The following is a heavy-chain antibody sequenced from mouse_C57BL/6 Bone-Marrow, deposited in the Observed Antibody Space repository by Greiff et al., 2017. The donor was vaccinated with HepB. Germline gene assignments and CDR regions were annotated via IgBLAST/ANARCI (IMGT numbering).Heavy chain of an antibody. J-gene: IGHJ3*01. CDR1: GFNIKDDY. CDR3: TTLQLTPEFAY. Sequence: VQLKESGAELVRPGASVKLSCTASGFNIKDDYMHWVKQRPEQGLEWIGWIDPENGDTEYASKFQGKATITADTSSNTAYLQLSSLTSEDPAVYYCTTLQLTPEFAYWGQGTLVTVSA. V-gene: IGHV14-4*01. CDR2: IDPENGDT. D-gene: IGHD3-2*02.